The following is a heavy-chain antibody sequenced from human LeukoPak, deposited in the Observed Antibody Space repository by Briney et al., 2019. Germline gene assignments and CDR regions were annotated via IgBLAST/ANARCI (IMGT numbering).Heavy chain of an antibody. V-gene: IGHV3-30-3*01. J-gene: IGHJ6*02. CDR1: GFTFSSYA. CDR3: ARDNYGGNYYYYGMDV. CDR2: ISYDGSNK. D-gene: IGHD4-23*01. Sequence: PGGSLRLSCAASGFTFSSYAMHWVRQAPGKGLEWVAVISYDGSNKYYADSVKGRFTISRDNSKNTLYLQMNSLRAEDTAVYYCARDNYGGNYYYYGMDVWGQGTTVTVSS.